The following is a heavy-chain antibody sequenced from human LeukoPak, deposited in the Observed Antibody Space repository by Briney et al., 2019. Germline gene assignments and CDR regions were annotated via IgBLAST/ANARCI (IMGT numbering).Heavy chain of an antibody. Sequence: GGSLRLSCAAPGFTFSSYWRSRVRQAPPKVLEWLANIKQYGSVKYYVDSVKGRFTISRDNAKNSLYLQMNSLRAEDTAVYSCARDQRYCSSSSCPWEPFDYWGQGTLVTVSS. J-gene: IGHJ4*02. CDR1: GFTFSSYW. CDR2: IKQYGSVK. CDR3: ARDQRYCSSSSCPWEPFDY. D-gene: IGHD2-2*01. V-gene: IGHV3-7*05.